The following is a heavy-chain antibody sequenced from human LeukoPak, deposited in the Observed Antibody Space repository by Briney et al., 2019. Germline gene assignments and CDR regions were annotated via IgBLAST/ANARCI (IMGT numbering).Heavy chain of an antibody. J-gene: IGHJ4*02. CDR3: ARHHARGYFDY. V-gene: IGHV4-39*01. CDR2: IYYSGSN. CDR1: GGSISSSSYY. D-gene: IGHD3-10*01. Sequence: SETLSLTCTVSGGSISSSSYYWGWLRQPPGKGLEWIGSIYYSGSNYYNPSLKSRVTISVDTSKNQFSLKLSSVTAADTAVYYCARHHARGYFDYWGQGTLVTVSS.